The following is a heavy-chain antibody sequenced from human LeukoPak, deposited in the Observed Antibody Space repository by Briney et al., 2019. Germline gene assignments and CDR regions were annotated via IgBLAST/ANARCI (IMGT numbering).Heavy chain of an antibody. Sequence: GGSLRLSCAASGFTFSSYAMSWVRQAPGRGLEWASGISGSGGSTHYADSVKGRFTISRDNSKNTLYLQMNSLRAEDTALYYCAKMPVSYSSGWSNFDYWGQGTLVTVSS. CDR2: ISGSGGST. V-gene: IGHV3-23*01. J-gene: IGHJ4*02. CDR1: GFTFSSYA. CDR3: AKMPVSYSSGWSNFDY. D-gene: IGHD6-19*01.